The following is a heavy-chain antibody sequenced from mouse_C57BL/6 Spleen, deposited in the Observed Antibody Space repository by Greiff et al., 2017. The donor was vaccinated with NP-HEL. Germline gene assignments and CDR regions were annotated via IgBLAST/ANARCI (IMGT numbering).Heavy chain of an antibody. CDR3: AREPGRRYFDV. Sequence: EVHLVESEGGLVQPGSSMKLSCTASGFTFSDYYMAWVRQVPEKGLEWVANINYDGSSTYYLDSLKSRFIISRDNAKNILYLQMSSLKSEDTATYYCAREPGRRYFDVWGTGTTVTVSS. D-gene: IGHD3-3*01. V-gene: IGHV5-16*01. J-gene: IGHJ1*03. CDR2: INYDGSST. CDR1: GFTFSDYY.